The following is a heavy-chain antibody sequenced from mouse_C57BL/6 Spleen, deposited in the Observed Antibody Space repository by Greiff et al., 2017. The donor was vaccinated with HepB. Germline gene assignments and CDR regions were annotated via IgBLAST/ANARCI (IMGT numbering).Heavy chain of an antibody. CDR2: ISYDGSN. CDR3: ARDPPYNGSRPYWYFEV. CDR1: GFSITSCYY. Sequence: ESGPGLVKPSQSLSLTCSVTGFSITSCYYSNWLRQFPGNKLEWMGYISYDGSNNYHPSLKNRISITRDTSKNQFFLKLNSLTTEDTATYYYARDPPYNGSRPYWYFEVGGTGTRVPVPT. D-gene: IGHD1-1*01. V-gene: IGHV3-6*01. J-gene: IGHJ1*03.